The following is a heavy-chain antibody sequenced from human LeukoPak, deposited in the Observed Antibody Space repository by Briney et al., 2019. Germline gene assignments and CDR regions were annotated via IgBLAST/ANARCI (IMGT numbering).Heavy chain of an antibody. V-gene: IGHV4-39*07. CDR2: IYYSGST. D-gene: IGHD3-3*01. Sequence: SETLSLTCTVSGGSISSSSYYWGWIHQPPGRGLEWIGSIYYSGSTYYNPSLKSRVTISVDTSKNQFSLKLSSVTAADTAVYYCARRIFGVVYNWFDPWGREPWSPSPQ. CDR1: GGSISSSSYY. CDR3: ARRIFGVVYNWFDP. J-gene: IGHJ5*02.